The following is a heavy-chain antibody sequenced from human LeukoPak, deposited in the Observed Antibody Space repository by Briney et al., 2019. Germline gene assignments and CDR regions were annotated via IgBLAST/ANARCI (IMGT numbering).Heavy chain of an antibody. CDR1: GGSFSSYY. CDR3: ARFGSGWWYNDY. Sequence: SETLSLTCAVYGGSFSSYYWSWIRQPPGKGLEWIGEVTHSGSTNYNPSLKSRVTISIDTSKNQFSLKLSSVTAADTAVYYCARFGSGWWYNDYWGQGTLVTVSS. CDR2: VTHSGST. D-gene: IGHD6-19*01. J-gene: IGHJ4*02. V-gene: IGHV4-34*01.